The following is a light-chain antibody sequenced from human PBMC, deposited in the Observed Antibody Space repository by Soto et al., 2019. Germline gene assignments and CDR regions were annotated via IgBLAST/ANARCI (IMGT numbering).Light chain of an antibody. Sequence: QSVLTQPPSASGAAGQRVTISCSGSSSNLGSNYVYWYQQLPGTAPKLLIYRNNQRPSGVPDRFSGSKSGTSASLAISGLRSEDEADYYCAAWDDSLRGRVFGGGTKVTVL. CDR1: SSNLGSNY. V-gene: IGLV1-47*01. CDR3: AAWDDSLRGRV. J-gene: IGLJ2*01. CDR2: RNN.